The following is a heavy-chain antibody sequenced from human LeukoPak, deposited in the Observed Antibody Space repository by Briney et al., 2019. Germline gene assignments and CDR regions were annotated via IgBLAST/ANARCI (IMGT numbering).Heavy chain of an antibody. Sequence: GGSLRLSCAASGFTFSSYAMHWVRQAPGKGLEWVAVISYDGSNKYYADSVKGRFTISRDSSKSTLYLQMNSLRAEDTAVYYCARDQGRSSTSCYGRYWGQGTLVTVSS. V-gene: IGHV3-30-3*01. CDR1: GFTFSSYA. CDR3: ARDQGRSSTSCYGRY. CDR2: ISYDGSNK. D-gene: IGHD2-2*01. J-gene: IGHJ4*02.